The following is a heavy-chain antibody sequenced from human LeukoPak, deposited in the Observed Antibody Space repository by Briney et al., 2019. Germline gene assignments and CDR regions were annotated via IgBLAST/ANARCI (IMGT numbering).Heavy chain of an antibody. CDR1: GYSISSGYY. Sequence: PSETLSLTCAVSGYSISSGYYWGWIRQPPGKGLEWIGSIYHSGSTYYNPSLKSRATISVDTSKNQFSLKLSSVTAADTAVYYCARQPSNYFDYWGQGTLVTVSS. CDR2: IYHSGST. J-gene: IGHJ4*02. CDR3: ARQPSNYFDY. V-gene: IGHV4-38-2*01. D-gene: IGHD4-11*01.